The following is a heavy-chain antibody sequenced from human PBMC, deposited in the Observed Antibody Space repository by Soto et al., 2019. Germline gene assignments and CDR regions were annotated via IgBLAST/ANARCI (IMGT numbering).Heavy chain of an antibody. V-gene: IGHV1-46*03. Sequence: XTVKVSFNAPEYTYTPYSLYLVRHTPEQRLGWMGIINRNSSTTSDAQKFQGRVTMTRDMSTSTVYMELSSLRSEYTAVFYCARDLYSSSWYVRASDMWGQGTMVTGS. J-gene: IGHJ3*02. CDR3: ARDLYSSSWYVRASDM. CDR1: EYTYTPYS. D-gene: IGHD6-13*01. CDR2: INRNSSTT.